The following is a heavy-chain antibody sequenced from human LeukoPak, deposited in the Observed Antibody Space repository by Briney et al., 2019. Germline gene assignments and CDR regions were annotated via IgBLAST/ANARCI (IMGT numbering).Heavy chain of an antibody. D-gene: IGHD1-1*01. J-gene: IGHJ6*03. CDR3: ARRYVNYYYMDV. Sequence: GGSLRLSCAASGFTFSSYSMNWVRQAPGKGLEWVSSISGSSSYIYYADSVKGRFTISRDNAKNSLYLQMNSLRAVDTAVYYCARRYVNYYYMDVWGKGTTVTVSS. V-gene: IGHV3-21*01. CDR1: GFTFSSYS. CDR2: ISGSSSYI.